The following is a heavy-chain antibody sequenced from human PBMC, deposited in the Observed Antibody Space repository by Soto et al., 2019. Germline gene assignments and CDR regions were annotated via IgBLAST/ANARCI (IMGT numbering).Heavy chain of an antibody. V-gene: IGHV4-59*08. CDR2: IYYSGST. J-gene: IGHJ4*02. D-gene: IGHD6-6*01. CDR3: ARRYGSCFDY. Sequence: QVQLQESGPGLVKPSETLSLTCTVSGGSISSYYWSWIRQPPGKGLEWIGYIYYSGSTNYNPSLKSRVTISGHTSKNQFSLKLRSVTAADTAMYYCARRYGSCFDYWGQGTLVTVSS. CDR1: GGSISSYY.